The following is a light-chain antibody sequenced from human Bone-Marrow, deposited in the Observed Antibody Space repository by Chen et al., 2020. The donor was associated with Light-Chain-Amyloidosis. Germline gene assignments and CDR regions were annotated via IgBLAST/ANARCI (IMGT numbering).Light chain of an antibody. J-gene: IGLJ1*01. Sequence: QPVLTQPPSSSAAPAQTVTTSCSGSSSNFGKSYVSWYQQFPGTAPKLLIYDNDKRPSGIPDRFSGSKSGTSATLGITGLQTGDEADYYCGTCDYSLSVFVFGTGTEVTVL. V-gene: IGLV1-51*01. CDR2: DND. CDR3: GTCDYSLSVFV. CDR1: SSNFGKSY.